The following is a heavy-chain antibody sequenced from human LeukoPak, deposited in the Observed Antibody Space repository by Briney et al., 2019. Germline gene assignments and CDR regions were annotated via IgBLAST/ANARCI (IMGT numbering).Heavy chain of an antibody. CDR1: GFTFSSYA. V-gene: IGHV3-64*01. D-gene: IGHD3-10*01. Sequence: GGSLRLSCAASGFTFSSYAMHWVRQAPGKGLEYVSAISSNGGSTYYANSVKGRFTISRDNSKNTLYLQMGSLRAEDMAVYYCAKVYGSGAPVGYYYYGMDVWGQGTTVTVSS. CDR2: ISSNGGST. J-gene: IGHJ6*02. CDR3: AKVYGSGAPVGYYYYGMDV.